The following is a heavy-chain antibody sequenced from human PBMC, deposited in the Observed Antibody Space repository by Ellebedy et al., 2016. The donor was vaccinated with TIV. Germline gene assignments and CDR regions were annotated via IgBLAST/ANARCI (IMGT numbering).Heavy chain of an antibody. Sequence: AASVKVSCKASGGTFSSYAISWVRQAPGQGLEWMGWINPNSGGTNYAQKFQGRVTMTRDTSISTAYMELSRLRSDDTAVYYCATGDYGDYVGWFDPWGQGTLVTVSS. CDR2: INPNSGGT. CDR1: GGTFSSYA. J-gene: IGHJ5*02. V-gene: IGHV1-2*02. D-gene: IGHD4-17*01. CDR3: ATGDYGDYVGWFDP.